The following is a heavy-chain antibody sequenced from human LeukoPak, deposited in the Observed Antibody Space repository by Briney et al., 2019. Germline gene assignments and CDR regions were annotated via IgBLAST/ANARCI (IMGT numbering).Heavy chain of an antibody. J-gene: IGHJ4*02. Sequence: ASVKVSCKASVYTFTGYYMHWVRQAPGQGLEWMGWISPNSGGTNYAQKFQGRVTMTRDTSISTAYMELSRLRSDDTAVYYCARGRWFVPAAPDYWGQGTLVTVSS. CDR3: ARGRWFVPAAPDY. CDR2: ISPNSGGT. V-gene: IGHV1-2*02. D-gene: IGHD2-2*01. CDR1: VYTFTGYY.